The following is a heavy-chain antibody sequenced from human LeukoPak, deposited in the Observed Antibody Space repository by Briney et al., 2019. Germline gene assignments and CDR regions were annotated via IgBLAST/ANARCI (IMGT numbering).Heavy chain of an antibody. Sequence: GGSLRLSCAASGFTFNSDWMNWVRQAPGKGLEWVANIKEDGSEKYYMDSVKGRFTISRDSAKNSLYLQMNSLRSEDTAVYYCATDSGGNSHWFDPWGQGTLVTVSS. J-gene: IGHJ5*02. V-gene: IGHV3-7*03. CDR2: IKEDGSEK. CDR1: GFTFNSDW. D-gene: IGHD4-23*01. CDR3: ATDSGGNSHWFDP.